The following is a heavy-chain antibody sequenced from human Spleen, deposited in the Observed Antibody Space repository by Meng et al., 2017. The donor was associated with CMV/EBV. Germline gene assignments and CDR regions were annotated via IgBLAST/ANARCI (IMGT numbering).Heavy chain of an antibody. J-gene: IGHJ4*02. CDR1: RFTFSDQC. Sequence: GESLKISCAASRFTFSDQCTKWVRQAPGQGLEWVSSTSGTKTISHADSVKGRFTISRDNDKNSLYLQMNDLRAEDTAMYYCVTISPLGYDSTWGQGTLVTVSS. D-gene: IGHD3-22*01. V-gene: IGHV3-69-1*01. CDR3: VTISPLGYDST. CDR2: TSGTKTI.